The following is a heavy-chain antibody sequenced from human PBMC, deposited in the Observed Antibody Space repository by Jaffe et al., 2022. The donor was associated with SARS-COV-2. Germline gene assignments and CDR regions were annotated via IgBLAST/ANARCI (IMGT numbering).Heavy chain of an antibody. V-gene: IGHV4-38-2*01. CDR3: VRPVCTRCYNDGFDI. J-gene: IGHJ3*02. CDR1: GYSISSGYY. D-gene: IGHD2-2*02. CDR2: IYHSENTYYNTGGT. Sequence: QVQLQESGPGLVQPSETLSLTCSVSGYSISSGYYWGWIRQPPGKGLEWIGSIYHSENTYYNTGGTYYNPSLKSRVAISTDTSKNQLSLKLISVTAADTAVYYCVRPVCTRCYNDGFDIWGPGTMVAVSS.